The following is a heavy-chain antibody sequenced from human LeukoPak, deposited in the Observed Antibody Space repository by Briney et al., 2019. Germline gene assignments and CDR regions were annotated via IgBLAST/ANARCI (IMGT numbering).Heavy chain of an antibody. CDR2: ISGDGGST. CDR3: ARESERSGWYDY. Sequence: GWSLRLSCAAPGFIFDDYAIHWVRQAPGKGLEWVSLISGDGGSTFYADSVKGRFTISRDNSKNSLYLQMSSLRSEDTALYYCARESERSGWYDYWGQGTLVTVSS. J-gene: IGHJ4*02. D-gene: IGHD6-19*01. CDR1: GFIFDDYA. V-gene: IGHV3-43*02.